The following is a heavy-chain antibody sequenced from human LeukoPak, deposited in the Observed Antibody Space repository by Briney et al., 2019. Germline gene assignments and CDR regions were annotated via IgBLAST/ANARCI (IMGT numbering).Heavy chain of an antibody. V-gene: IGHV1-69*13. CDR2: IIPIFGTA. Sequence: SVKVSCKASGGTFSSYAISWVRQAPGQGLEWMGGIIPIFGTANYAQKFQGRVTITADESTSTAYMELSSLRSENTAVYYCARALPKGQLDYYYYYMDVWGKGTTVTVSS. CDR3: ARALPKGQLDYYYYYMDV. CDR1: GGTFSSYA. D-gene: IGHD6-6*01. J-gene: IGHJ6*03.